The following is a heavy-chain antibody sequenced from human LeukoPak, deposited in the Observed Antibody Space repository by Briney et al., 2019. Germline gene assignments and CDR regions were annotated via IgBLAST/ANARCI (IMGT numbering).Heavy chain of an antibody. Sequence: SVKVSCKASGGTFSSYAISWVRQAPGQGLEWMGGIIPIFGTANYAQKFQGRVTITADESTSTACMEPSSLRSEETAVYYCARNPGFGELFLGAFDIWGQGTMVTVSS. CDR1: GGTFSSYA. CDR3: ARNPGFGELFLGAFDI. CDR2: IIPIFGTA. J-gene: IGHJ3*02. D-gene: IGHD3-10*01. V-gene: IGHV1-69*13.